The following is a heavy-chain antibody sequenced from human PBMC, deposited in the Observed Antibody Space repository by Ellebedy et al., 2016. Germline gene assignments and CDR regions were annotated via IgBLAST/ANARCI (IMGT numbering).Heavy chain of an antibody. J-gene: IGHJ4*02. CDR3: ARDRRDGYYDFWSGSFDY. CDR2: IVSSGREA. V-gene: IGHV3-21*04. Sequence: GGSLRLSXAASGFTFSISGMTWVRQAPGKGLELVATIVSSGREAYYADPLKGRFTISRDNAMNSVYLQLNSLRAEDTAVYYCARDRRDGYYDFWSGSFDYWGQGTLVTVSS. D-gene: IGHD3-3*01. CDR1: GFTFSISG.